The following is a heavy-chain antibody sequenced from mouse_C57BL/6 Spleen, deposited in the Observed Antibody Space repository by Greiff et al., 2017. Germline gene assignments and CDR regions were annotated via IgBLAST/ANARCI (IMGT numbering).Heavy chain of an antibody. CDR2: FHPYNDDT. Sequence: QVQLQQSGAELVKPGASVKMSCKASGYTFTTYPIEWMKQNHGKSLEWIGNFHPYNDDTKYNEKFKGKATLTVEKSSSTVYLELSRLTSDDSAVYYFEKGITTVVATPYFDVWGTGTTVTVSS. CDR3: EKGITTVVATPYFDV. J-gene: IGHJ1*03. D-gene: IGHD1-1*01. V-gene: IGHV1-47*01. CDR1: GYTFTTYP.